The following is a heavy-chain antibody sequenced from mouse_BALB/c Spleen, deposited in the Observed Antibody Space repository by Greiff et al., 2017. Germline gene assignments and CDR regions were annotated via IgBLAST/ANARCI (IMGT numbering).Heavy chain of an antibody. CDR3: TRRTNWDYFDY. CDR1: GFTFSNYW. D-gene: IGHD4-1*01. Sequence: EVQRVESGGGLVQPGGSMKLSCVASGFTFSNYWMNWVRQSPEKGLEWVAEIRLKSNNYATHYAESVKGRFTISRDDSKSSVYLQMNNLRAEDTGIYYCTRRTNWDYFDYWGQGTTLTVSS. J-gene: IGHJ2*01. V-gene: IGHV6-6*02. CDR2: IRLKSNNYAT.